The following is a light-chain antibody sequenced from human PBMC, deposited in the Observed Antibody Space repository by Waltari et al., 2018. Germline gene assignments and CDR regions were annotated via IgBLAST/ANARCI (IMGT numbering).Light chain of an antibody. V-gene: IGLV1-40*01. CDR2: GDT. CDR1: SSNIGAGYD. CDR3: QSYDNSLSTSVV. Sequence: QSVLAQPPSVSGAPGQRVTISCTGSSSNIGAGYDVHWYQKLPGTAPKLLIYGDTNRPSGVPDRFSGSKSDTSASLAIIGLQAEDEADYYCQSYDNSLSTSVVFGGGTKLTVL. J-gene: IGLJ2*01.